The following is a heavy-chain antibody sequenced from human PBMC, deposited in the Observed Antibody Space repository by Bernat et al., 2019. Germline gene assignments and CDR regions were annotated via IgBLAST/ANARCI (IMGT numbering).Heavy chain of an antibody. V-gene: IGHV3-48*02. CDR3: ARGLDYGGDYYYYGLDV. D-gene: IGHD4-23*01. J-gene: IGHJ6*02. CDR2: ISTSGSSI. Sequence: EVQLVESGGGLVQPGGSLRLSCAASGLTFSRYSMNWVSQAPGKGLEWVSYISTSGSSIYYAASVKGRFTISRDNAKNSLYLQMNSLRDEDTAVYYCARGLDYGGDYYYYGLDVWGQGTTVTVSS. CDR1: GLTFSRYS.